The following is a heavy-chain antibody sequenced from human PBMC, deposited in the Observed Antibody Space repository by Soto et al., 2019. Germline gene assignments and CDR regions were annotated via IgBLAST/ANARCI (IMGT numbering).Heavy chain of an antibody. CDR3: TTGDSSGSLDY. Sequence: GGSLRISCAASGFTFSNAWMSWVRQAPGKGLERVGRIKSKTDGGTTDYAAPVKGRFTISRDDSKNTLYLQMNSLKTEDTAVYYCTTGDSSGSLDYWGQGTLVTVSS. CDR2: IKSKTDGGTT. CDR1: GFTFSNAW. D-gene: IGHD3-22*01. V-gene: IGHV3-15*01. J-gene: IGHJ4*02.